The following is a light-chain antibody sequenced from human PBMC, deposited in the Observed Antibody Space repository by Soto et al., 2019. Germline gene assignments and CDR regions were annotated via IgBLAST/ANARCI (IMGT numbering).Light chain of an antibody. CDR2: DDT. J-gene: IGLJ2*01. Sequence: QSPSMSVAPGQTATITCGGNNIGSKSVQWYQQKSGQAPVLVVYDDTDRPSGIPERFSGSNSGNTATLTISRVEAEDEADYSCQVWDSGPDHVVFGGGTKLTVL. CDR1: NIGSKS. V-gene: IGLV3-21*02. CDR3: QVWDSGPDHVV.